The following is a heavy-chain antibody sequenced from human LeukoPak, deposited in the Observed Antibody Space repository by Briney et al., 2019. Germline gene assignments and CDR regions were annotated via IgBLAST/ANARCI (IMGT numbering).Heavy chain of an antibody. V-gene: IGHV3-20*04. CDR2: INWNGDTI. CDR1: GFTFDDYG. J-gene: IGHJ4*02. D-gene: IGHD3-10*01. Sequence: PGGSLRLSCAASGFTFDDYGMTWVRQAPGKGLEWVSGINWNGDTIGYADSVKGRFTISRDNAKNSLYLQMNSLRAEDTAVYYCAKDGDGYYGSGSYSDYWGQGTLVTVSS. CDR3: AKDGDGYYGSGSYSDY.